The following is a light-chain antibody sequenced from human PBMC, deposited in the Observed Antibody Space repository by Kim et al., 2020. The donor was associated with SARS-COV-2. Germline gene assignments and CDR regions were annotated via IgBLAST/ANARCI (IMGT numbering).Light chain of an antibody. V-gene: IGLV3-21*04. CDR3: QVWDSSSDHPYV. Sequence: SYELTQPPSVSVAPGKTARITCGGNNIGSKSVHWYQQKPGQAPVLVIYYDSDRPSGIPERFSGSTATLTISRVEAGDEADYYCQVWDSSSDHPYVFGTGTKVTVL. CDR2: YDS. J-gene: IGLJ1*01. CDR1: NIGSKS.